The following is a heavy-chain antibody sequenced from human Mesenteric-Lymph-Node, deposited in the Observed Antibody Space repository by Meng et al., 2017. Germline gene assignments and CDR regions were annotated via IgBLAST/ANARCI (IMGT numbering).Heavy chain of an antibody. V-gene: IGHV4-59*08. CDR1: GGSISSYY. Sequence: GRRKDPGPGLVKPSETLSLSCSVSGGSISSYYWSWIRQPPGKGLEWIAYIHSSGSTDYNPSLKSRVTMSVDTSKNQFSLNMRSVTAADTAVYYCARHPSWGTGSIHFWGQGTLVTVSS. CDR2: IHSSGST. D-gene: IGHD1-1*01. J-gene: IGHJ4*02. CDR3: ARHPSWGTGSIHF.